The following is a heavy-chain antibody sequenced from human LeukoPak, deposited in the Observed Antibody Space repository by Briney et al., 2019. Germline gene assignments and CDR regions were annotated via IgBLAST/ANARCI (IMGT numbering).Heavy chain of an antibody. CDR2: IYYSGTT. Sequence: SETLSLTCTVSGGSISSDYWSWLRQPPGKGLEWIGYIYYSGTTNYNPSLKSRVTISVDTSKNQFSLKLSSVTAADTAVYYCARGVYIAAAQYAYWGQGTLVTVSS. V-gene: IGHV4-59*01. J-gene: IGHJ4*02. CDR3: ARGVYIAAAQYAY. CDR1: GGSISSDY. D-gene: IGHD6-13*01.